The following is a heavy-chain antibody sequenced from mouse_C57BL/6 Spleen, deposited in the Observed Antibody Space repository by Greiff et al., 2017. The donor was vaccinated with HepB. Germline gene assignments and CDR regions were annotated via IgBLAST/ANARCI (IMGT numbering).Heavy chain of an antibody. Sequence: QVQLQQSGAELARPGASVKMSCKASGYTFTSYTMHWVKQRPGQGLDWIGYINPSSGYTKYNQKFKDKATLTADKSSSTAYMQLSSLTSEDSAVYYCAREDTTVVANSYWYFDVWGTGTTVTVSS. CDR1: GYTFTSYT. CDR3: AREDTTVVANSYWYFDV. D-gene: IGHD1-1*01. CDR2: INPSSGYT. J-gene: IGHJ1*03. V-gene: IGHV1-4*01.